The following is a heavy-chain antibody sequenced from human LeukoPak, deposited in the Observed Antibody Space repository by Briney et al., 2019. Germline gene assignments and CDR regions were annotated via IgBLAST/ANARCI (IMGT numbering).Heavy chain of an antibody. D-gene: IGHD4-11*01. Sequence: SETLSLTCAVYGGSFSGYYWSWIRQPPGKGLEWIGEINHSGSTNYNPSLKSRVTISVDTSKNQFSLKLSSVTAADTAVYYCARSFGSNYDTEYFQHWGQGTLVTVSS. CDR2: INHSGST. CDR1: GGSFSGYY. CDR3: ARSFGSNYDTEYFQH. J-gene: IGHJ1*01. V-gene: IGHV4-34*01.